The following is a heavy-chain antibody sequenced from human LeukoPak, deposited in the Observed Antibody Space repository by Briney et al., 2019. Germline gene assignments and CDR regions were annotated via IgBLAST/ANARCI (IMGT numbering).Heavy chain of an antibody. J-gene: IGHJ4*02. CDR3: KRRRAYDILTGYYNERYFDY. V-gene: IGHV4-34*01. CDR2: INHSGST. Sequence: SETLSLTCAVYGGSFSGDYWNWIRQPPANGLQWIGEINHSGSTNYNPSLKSRVTISVDTSKNDFSLKLSSVTAADTAVYFCKRRRAYDILTGYYNERYFDYWGQGTLVTVSS. D-gene: IGHD3-9*01. CDR1: GGSFSGDY.